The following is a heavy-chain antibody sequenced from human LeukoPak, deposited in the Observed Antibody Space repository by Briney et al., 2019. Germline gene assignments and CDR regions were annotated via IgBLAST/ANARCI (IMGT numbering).Heavy chain of an antibody. CDR2: ISGSGGST. CDR3: AKQYGSPDYVWGSYRYTAVYYFDY. V-gene: IGHV3-23*01. J-gene: IGHJ4*02. D-gene: IGHD3-16*02. Sequence: GGSLRLSCAAYGFTFSSYAMRWDGQAPGKGREWVSAISGSGGSTYYADSVKGRFTISRDNSKNTLYLQMNSLRAEDTAVYYCAKQYGSPDYVWGSYRYTAVYYFDYWGQGTLVTVSS. CDR1: GFTFSSYA.